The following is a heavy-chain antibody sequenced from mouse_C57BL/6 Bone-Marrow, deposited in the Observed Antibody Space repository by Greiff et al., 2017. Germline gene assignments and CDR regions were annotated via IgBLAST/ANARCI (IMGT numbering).Heavy chain of an antibody. V-gene: IGHV2-9-1*01. J-gene: IGHJ4*01. CDR2: IWTGGGT. D-gene: IGHD2-1*01. CDR1: GFSLTSYA. CDR3: ARDYYGNYVDYAMDY. Sequence: VKLMESGPGLVAPSQSLSITCTVSGFSLTSYAISWVRQPPGKGLEWLGVIWTGGGTNYNSALKSSLSISKDNSKSQVFLKMNSLQTDDTARYYCARDYYGNYVDYAMDYWGQGTSVTVSS.